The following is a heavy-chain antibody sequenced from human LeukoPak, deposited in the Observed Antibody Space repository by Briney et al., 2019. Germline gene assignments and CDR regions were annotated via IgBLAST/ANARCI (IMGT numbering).Heavy chain of an antibody. V-gene: IGHV1-3*01. J-gene: IGHJ6*02. Sequence: ASVKVSCKASGYTFTSYAMHWVRQAPGQRLEWMGWINAGNGNTKYSQKFQGRVTITRDTSASTAYMELSSLRSEDTAVYYCARDHYSNYVPYYYYGMDDWGQGTTVTVSS. D-gene: IGHD4-11*01. CDR2: INAGNGNT. CDR1: GYTFTSYA. CDR3: ARDHYSNYVPYYYYGMDD.